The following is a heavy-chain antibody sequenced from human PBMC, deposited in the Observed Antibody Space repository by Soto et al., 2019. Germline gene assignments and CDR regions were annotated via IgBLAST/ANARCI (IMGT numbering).Heavy chain of an antibody. J-gene: IGHJ4*02. CDR1: GCTFSNYW. Sequence: GGSLRLSCVASGCTFSNYWMHWVSRTPGQGLVWVSHTDSDGSFTTYADSVKGRFTISRDNAKSTLFLQMNSLRAEDTAVYYCATSSDSGSYANFDYWGLGTLVTSPQ. D-gene: IGHD1-26*01. CDR2: TDSDGSFT. V-gene: IGHV3-74*01. CDR3: ATSSDSGSYANFDY.